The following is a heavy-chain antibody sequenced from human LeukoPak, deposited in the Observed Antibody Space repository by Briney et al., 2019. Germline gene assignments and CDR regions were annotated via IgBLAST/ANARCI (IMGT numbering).Heavy chain of an antibody. D-gene: IGHD4-17*01. V-gene: IGHV4-39*07. CDR3: ARGLPKHDYGDYGGTWFDP. Sequence: ASETLSLTCTVSGDSISSSSYYWGWIRQPPGKGLEWVGTIYYSGNTYYNPSLESRVTISVDTSKHQFSLRLSSVTAADTALYYCARGLPKHDYGDYGGTWFDPWGQGTLVTVSS. CDR2: IYYSGNT. J-gene: IGHJ5*02. CDR1: GDSISSSSYY.